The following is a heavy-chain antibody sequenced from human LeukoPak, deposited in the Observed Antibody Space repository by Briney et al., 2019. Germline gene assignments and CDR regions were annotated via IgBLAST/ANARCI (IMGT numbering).Heavy chain of an antibody. CDR1: GGSISSYY. D-gene: IGHD4-17*01. CDR3: ARDLSDYGDYVSWFDP. J-gene: IGHJ5*02. V-gene: IGHV4-4*07. CDR2: IYTSGST. Sequence: KPSETLSLTCTVSGGSISSYYWSWIRQPAGKGLEWIGRIYTSGSTNYNPSLKSRVTMSVDTSKNQFSLKPSSVTAADTAVYYCARDLSDYGDYVSWFDPWGQGTLVTVSS.